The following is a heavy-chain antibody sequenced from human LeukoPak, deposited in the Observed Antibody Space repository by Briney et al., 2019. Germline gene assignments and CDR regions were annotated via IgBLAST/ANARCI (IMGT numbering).Heavy chain of an antibody. Sequence: ASVKVSCKASGYTFTGYYMRWVRQAPGQGLEWMGWINPNSGGTNYAQKFQGRVTMTRDTSISTAYMELSRLRSDDAAVYYCAGGVSYYGSGSYYSDAFDIWGQGTMVTVSS. CDR1: GYTFTGYY. J-gene: IGHJ3*02. CDR3: AGGVSYYGSGSYYSDAFDI. V-gene: IGHV1-2*02. CDR2: INPNSGGT. D-gene: IGHD3-10*01.